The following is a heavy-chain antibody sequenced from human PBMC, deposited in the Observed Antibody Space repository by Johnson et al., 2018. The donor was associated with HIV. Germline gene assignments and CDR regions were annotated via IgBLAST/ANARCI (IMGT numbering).Heavy chain of an antibody. CDR2: MRYDGSNK. J-gene: IGHJ3*02. D-gene: IGHD3-22*01. CDR3: ARDGVYSSPHDAFDI. CDR1: GFTFSSYG. V-gene: IGHV3-30*02. Sequence: QVQLMESGGGVVQPGGSLRLSCAASGFTFSSYGMHWVRQATGKGLEWVAFMRYDGSNKYYADSVKGRFTVSRDNSKNSLYLQMSNLRFEDTAVYYCARDGVYSSPHDAFDIWGEGTMVIVSS.